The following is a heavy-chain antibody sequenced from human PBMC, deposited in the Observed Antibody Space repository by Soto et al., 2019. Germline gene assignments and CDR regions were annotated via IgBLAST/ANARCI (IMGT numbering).Heavy chain of an antibody. Sequence: SETLSLTCGVSGGTIRSPDWWTWVRQPPGKGLEWIGEIFQSGSTNYAPSLESRVTISVDKSKNQFSLTLTSVTAADTAVYFCARGRGRYSSGWSWFDPWGQGILVTVSS. CDR2: IFQSGST. J-gene: IGHJ5*02. V-gene: IGHV4-4*02. D-gene: IGHD6-19*01. CDR3: ARGRGRYSSGWSWFDP. CDR1: GGTIRSPDW.